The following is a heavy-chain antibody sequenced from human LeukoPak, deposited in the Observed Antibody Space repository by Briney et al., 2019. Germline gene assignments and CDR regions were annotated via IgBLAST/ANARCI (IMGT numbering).Heavy chain of an antibody. J-gene: IGHJ6*02. Sequence: GRSLRLSCAASGFTFSSYGMHWVRQAPGKGLEWVAVIWYDGSNKYYVDSVKGRFTISRDNSKNTLYLQMNSLRAEDTAVYYCARDEYSSSLYGMDVWGQGTTVTVSS. CDR3: ARDEYSSSLYGMDV. CDR2: IWYDGSNK. CDR1: GFTFSSYG. V-gene: IGHV3-33*01. D-gene: IGHD6-13*01.